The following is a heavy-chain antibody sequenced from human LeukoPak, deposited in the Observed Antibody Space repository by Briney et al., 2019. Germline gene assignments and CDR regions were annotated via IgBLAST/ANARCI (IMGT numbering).Heavy chain of an antibody. D-gene: IGHD3-10*01. V-gene: IGHV1-18*01. CDR1: GFTFTSYG. J-gene: IGHJ4*02. CDR3: ARALYYYSSGRD. Sequence: ASVKVSCKASGFTFTSYGISWVRQAPGQGLEWMGWISAYNGNTNYAQKLQGRLTMTTDTSTSTAYMELRSLRSDDTAVYYCARALYYYSSGRDWGQGTLVIVSS. CDR2: ISAYNGNT.